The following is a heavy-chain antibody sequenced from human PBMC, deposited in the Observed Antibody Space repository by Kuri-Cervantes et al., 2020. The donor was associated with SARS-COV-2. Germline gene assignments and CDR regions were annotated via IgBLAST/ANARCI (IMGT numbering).Heavy chain of an antibody. D-gene: IGHD3-3*01. CDR1: GYSFPTYW. CDR2: IYPGDSDT. V-gene: IGHV5-51*01. J-gene: IGHJ4*02. Sequence: GESLKISCKGSGYSFPTYWISWVRQVPGKGLEWMGVIYPGDSDTRYSPSFQGQVTISADKSTTTAYLQWSSLKASDTAMYYCARLLFWSGFVDSWGQGTLVTVSS. CDR3: ARLLFWSGFVDS.